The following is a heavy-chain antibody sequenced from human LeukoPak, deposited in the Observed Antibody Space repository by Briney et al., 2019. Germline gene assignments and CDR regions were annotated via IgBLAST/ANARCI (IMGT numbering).Heavy chain of an antibody. V-gene: IGHV1-2*02. CDR3: ARGRYIAATQNWFDP. CDR2: INPNSGGT. J-gene: IGHJ5*02. D-gene: IGHD2-15*01. CDR1: GYTFTGYY. Sequence: SSVKVSCKASGYTFTGYYMHWVRQAPGQGLEWMVSINPNSGGTNYAQKFQGRATMTRDTPISTAYMELSRLRSDDTAVYYCARGRYIAATQNWFDPWGQGTLVTVSS.